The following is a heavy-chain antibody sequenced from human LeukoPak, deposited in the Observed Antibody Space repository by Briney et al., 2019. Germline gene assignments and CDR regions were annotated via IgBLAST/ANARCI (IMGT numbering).Heavy chain of an antibody. CDR1: GGSISSSSYY. CDR3: ARLGYQLLS. Sequence: PSETLSLTCTVSGGSISSSSYYWGWIRQPPGKGLEWIGSICYSGSTYYNPSLKSRVTISVDTSKNQSSLKLSSVTAADTAVYYCARLGYQLLSWGQGTLVTVSS. CDR2: ICYSGST. V-gene: IGHV4-39*01. D-gene: IGHD2-2*01. J-gene: IGHJ5*02.